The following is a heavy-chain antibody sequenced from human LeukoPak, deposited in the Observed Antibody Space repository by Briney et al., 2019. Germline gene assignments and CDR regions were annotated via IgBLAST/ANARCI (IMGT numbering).Heavy chain of an antibody. CDR2: IWYDGSNK. D-gene: IGHD6-19*01. CDR3: ARAPLAVAGNYGMDV. J-gene: IGHJ6*02. V-gene: IGHV3-33*01. Sequence: QSGGSLRLSCAASGFTFSSYGMRWVRQAPGKGLEWVSVIWYDGSNKYYADSVKGRFTISRDNSKNTLYLQMNSLRAEDTAVYYCARAPLAVAGNYGMDVWGQGTTVTVSS. CDR1: GFTFSSYG.